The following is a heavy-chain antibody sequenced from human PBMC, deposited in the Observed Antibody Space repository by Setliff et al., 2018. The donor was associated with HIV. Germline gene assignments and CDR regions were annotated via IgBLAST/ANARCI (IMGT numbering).Heavy chain of an antibody. V-gene: IGHV4-61*09. CDR2: IYLTGNT. D-gene: IGHD1-26*01. Sequence: SETLSLTCTVSGDSINTDVVSWKWIRQPAGKGLEWIGHIYLTGNTNYNPSLKSRVTISLDSSKSQFSLMMTSLTTAATAVYYCAREGTWESYFDARGQGLLVTASS. CDR3: AREGTWESYFDA. J-gene: IGHJ4*02. CDR1: GDSINTDVVS.